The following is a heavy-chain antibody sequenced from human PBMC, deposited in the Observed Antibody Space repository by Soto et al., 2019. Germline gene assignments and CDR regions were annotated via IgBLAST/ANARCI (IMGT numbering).Heavy chain of an antibody. Sequence: PSGTLSLTCTVSGGSISSSSYYWGWIRQPPGKGLEWIGSIYYSGSTYYNPSLKSRVTISVDTSKNQFSLKLSSVTAADTAVYYCGRGMTTVTTPFNWFDPWGQGTLVTVSS. V-gene: IGHV4-39*01. D-gene: IGHD4-4*01. J-gene: IGHJ5*02. CDR1: GGSISSSSYY. CDR3: GRGMTTVTTPFNWFDP. CDR2: IYYSGST.